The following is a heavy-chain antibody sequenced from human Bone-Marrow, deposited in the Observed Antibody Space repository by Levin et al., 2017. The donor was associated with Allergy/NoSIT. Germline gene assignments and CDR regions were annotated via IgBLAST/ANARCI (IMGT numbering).Heavy chain of an antibody. D-gene: IGHD5-12*01. CDR3: ARDDVVATNH. Sequence: GESLKISCAASGFTISTHYMSWVRQVPGKGLEWVSIIHSGGRKNYADSVKGRFTISRDNYNNTLYLQMNSLRGEDSAIYYCARDDVVATNHWGQGTLVIVSS. CDR2: IHSGGRK. J-gene: IGHJ4*02. V-gene: IGHV3-66*01. CDR1: GFTISTHY.